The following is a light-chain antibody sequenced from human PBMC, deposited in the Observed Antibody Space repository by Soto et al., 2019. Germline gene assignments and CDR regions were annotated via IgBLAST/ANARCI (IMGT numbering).Light chain of an antibody. CDR2: DAS. J-gene: IGKJ1*01. V-gene: IGKV3-11*01. CDR1: QSVSSY. Sequence: EIVLTQSPATLSLSPGERATLSCRASQSVSSYLTWYQQKPGQAPRLLIYDASNRATGIPARFSGSGYGTDFTLTIRSLEHEDFAIYYCQQRSNWPWTFGQGTKVEIK. CDR3: QQRSNWPWT.